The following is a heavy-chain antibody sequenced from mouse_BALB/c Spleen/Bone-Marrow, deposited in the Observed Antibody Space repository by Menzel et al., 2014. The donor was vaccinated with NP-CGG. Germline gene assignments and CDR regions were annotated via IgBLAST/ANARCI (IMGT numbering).Heavy chain of an antibody. CDR1: GFNIKDTY. V-gene: IGHV14-3*02. CDR3: ARAYYGDYPYAMDY. J-gene: IGHJ4*01. CDR2: IDPANGNT. Sequence: EVHLVESGAELVKPGASVKLPCTASGFNIKDTYMHWVKQRPEQGLEWIGRIDPANGNTKYDPKFQGKAAITADTSSNTAYLQLSSLTSEDTAVYFCARAYYGDYPYAMDYWGQGTSVTVSS. D-gene: IGHD2-13*01.